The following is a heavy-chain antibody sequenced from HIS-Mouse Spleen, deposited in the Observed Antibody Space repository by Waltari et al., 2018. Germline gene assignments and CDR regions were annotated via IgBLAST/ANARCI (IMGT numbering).Heavy chain of an antibody. CDR3: ARVRYFDWLGVDY. J-gene: IGHJ4*02. V-gene: IGHV3-7*01. D-gene: IGHD3-9*01. CDR1: GFAFSSYW. Sequence: EVQLVESGGGLVQPGGSLRLSCAASGFAFSSYWRSWVRRAPGKWREWVAKIKQDGSEKYYVDSVKGRFTISRDNAKNSLYLQMNSLRAEDTAVYYCARVRYFDWLGVDYWGQGTLVTVSS. CDR2: IKQDGSEK.